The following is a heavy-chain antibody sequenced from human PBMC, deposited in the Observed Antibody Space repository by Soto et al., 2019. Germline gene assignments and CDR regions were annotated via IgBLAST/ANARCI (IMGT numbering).Heavy chain of an antibody. Sequence: EVQLVESGGGLVKPGESLRLSCAASGFTFSSYSMNWVRQAPGKGLEWVSSISASSKYIHYADSTKGRFTISRDNAKNLLFLQMNSLRAEDTAVYYCARVPLPPTVIPPPPEQSYWGQGTLVTVSS. CDR1: GFTFSSYS. CDR2: ISASSKYI. CDR3: ARVPLPPTVIPPPPEQSY. J-gene: IGHJ4*02. D-gene: IGHD4-17*01. V-gene: IGHV3-21*06.